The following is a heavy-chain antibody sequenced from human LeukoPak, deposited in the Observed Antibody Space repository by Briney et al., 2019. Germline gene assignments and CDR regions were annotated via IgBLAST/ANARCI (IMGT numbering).Heavy chain of an antibody. D-gene: IGHD3-22*01. Sequence: PGGSLRLSCAPSGFTFSAYSLSWVRQAPGKGLEWVAFIRSKTYRGTTEYAASVKGRFTISRDDSKSIAYLQMNSLKTEDTAVYYCARANSFDSSGYYFDYWGQGTLVTVSS. CDR1: GFTFSAYS. CDR2: IRSKTYRGTT. J-gene: IGHJ4*02. CDR3: ARANSFDSSGYYFDY. V-gene: IGHV3-49*04.